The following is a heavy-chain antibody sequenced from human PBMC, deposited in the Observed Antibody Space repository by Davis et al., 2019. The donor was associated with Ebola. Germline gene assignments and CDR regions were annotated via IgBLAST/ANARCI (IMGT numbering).Heavy chain of an antibody. V-gene: IGHV3-74*01. D-gene: IGHD4-11*01. CDR3: ARATHFDY. CDR1: GFTFSNYR. Sequence: GESLKISCEASGFTFSNYRMHWVRQDPGTGLLWVSRIKNDGSSTTYADSVQGRFTVSRDNSKNTLYLQMNSLRAEDTAVYYCARATHFDYWGQGTLVTVSS. CDR2: IKNDGSST. J-gene: IGHJ4*02.